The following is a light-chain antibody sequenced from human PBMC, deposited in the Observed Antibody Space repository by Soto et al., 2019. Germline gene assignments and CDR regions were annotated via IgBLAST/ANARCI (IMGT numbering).Light chain of an antibody. V-gene: IGKV3-15*01. CDR1: QSVSSSY. CDR2: GAS. CDR3: QQYNNWPPIT. Sequence: TQSPGTLSLTPGERATLYCRASQSVSSSYLAWYQQKPGQAPRLLIYGASTRATGIPARFSGSGSGTEFTLTISSLQSEDFAVYYCQQYNNWPPITFAQGTRLEI. J-gene: IGKJ5*01.